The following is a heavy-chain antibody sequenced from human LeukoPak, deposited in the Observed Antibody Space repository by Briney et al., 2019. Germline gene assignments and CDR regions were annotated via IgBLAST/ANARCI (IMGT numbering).Heavy chain of an antibody. V-gene: IGHV3-7*04. CDR3: TRVGYIDEGIDY. J-gene: IGHJ4*02. Sequence: GGSLRLSCVASGFSLSGYWMYWVRQAPGKGLEWVANIKQDGSKKSYVDSVKGRFTISRDNAKNSLYLQMNSLRAEDTAIYYCTRVGYIDEGIDYWGQGTLVTVSP. D-gene: IGHD5-24*01. CDR1: GFSLSGYW. CDR2: IKQDGSKK.